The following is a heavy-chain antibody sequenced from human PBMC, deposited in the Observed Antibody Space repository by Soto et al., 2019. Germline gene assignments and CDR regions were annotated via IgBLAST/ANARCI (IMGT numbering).Heavy chain of an antibody. Sequence: QVQLVQSGAEVKKPGASVKVSCKASGYTFTTSYIHWVRQAPGQGLERMGIINPSGGNTIFAQRFQGRLTVTSDTSTSTVYMELNSLRSEDTAIYYCGRDNYYAMDVWGQGTTVTVSS. J-gene: IGHJ6*02. CDR3: GRDNYYAMDV. V-gene: IGHV1-46*01. CDR1: GYTFTTSY. CDR2: INPSGGNT.